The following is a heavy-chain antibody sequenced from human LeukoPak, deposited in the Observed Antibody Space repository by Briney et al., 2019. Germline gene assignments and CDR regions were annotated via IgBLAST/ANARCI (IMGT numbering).Heavy chain of an antibody. Sequence: ASVKVSCKASGYTFTGYYMHWVRQAPGQGLEWMGWINPNSGGTNYAQKFKGRVTMTRDTSISTAYMELSRLRSDDTAVYYCARDGGRIAPAGNWFDPWGQGTLVTVSS. CDR1: GYTFTGYY. CDR3: ARDGGRIAPAGNWFDP. J-gene: IGHJ5*02. V-gene: IGHV1-2*02. D-gene: IGHD6-13*01. CDR2: INPNSGGT.